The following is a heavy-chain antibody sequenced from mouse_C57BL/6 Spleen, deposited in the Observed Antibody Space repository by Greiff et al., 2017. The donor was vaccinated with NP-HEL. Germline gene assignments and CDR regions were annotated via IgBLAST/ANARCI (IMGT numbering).Heavy chain of an antibody. V-gene: IGHV1-15*01. CDR1: GYTFTDYE. J-gene: IGHJ2*01. CDR3: TRSTRITYFDY. Sequence: VQLQQSGAELVRPGASVTLSCKASGYTFTDYEMHWVKQTPVHGLEWIGAIDPETGGTAYNQKFKGKALLTADKSSSTAYMEIRSLTSEDAAVYYCTRSTRITYFDYWGQGTTLTVSS. CDR2: IDPETGGT. D-gene: IGHD2-4*01.